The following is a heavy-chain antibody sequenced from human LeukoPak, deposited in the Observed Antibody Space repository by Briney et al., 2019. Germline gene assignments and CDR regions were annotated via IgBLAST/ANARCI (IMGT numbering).Heavy chain of an antibody. CDR2: IGGRDGST. CDR3: AKGHYYGSGSLDY. Sequence: GGSLRLSCAASGFTLSSYGMSWVRQAPGKGLEWVSAIGGRDGSTYYADSVKGRFTISRDNSKNTLYVQMNSLRAEDTAVYYCAKGHYYGSGSLDYWGQGTLVTVSS. CDR1: GFTLSSYG. J-gene: IGHJ4*02. V-gene: IGHV3-23*01. D-gene: IGHD3-10*01.